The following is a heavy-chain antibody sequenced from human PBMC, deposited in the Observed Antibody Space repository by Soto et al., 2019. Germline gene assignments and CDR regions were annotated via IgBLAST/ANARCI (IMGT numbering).Heavy chain of an antibody. J-gene: IGHJ6*02. CDR1: GFTVSSNY. V-gene: IGHV3-53*01. CDR2: IYSGGST. CDR3: ARDPPATRHGMDV. Sequence: GGSLRLSCAASGFTVSSNYMSWGRQAPGKGLEWVSVIYSGGSTYYADSVRGRFTISRDNSKNTLYLQMKSLRAEDTAVYYCARDPPATRHGMDVWGQGTTVTVSS.